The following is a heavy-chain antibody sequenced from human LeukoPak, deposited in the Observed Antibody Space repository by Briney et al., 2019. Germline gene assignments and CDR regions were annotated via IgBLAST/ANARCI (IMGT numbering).Heavy chain of an antibody. V-gene: IGHV3-21*01. D-gene: IGHD6-6*01. CDR1: GFTFSSCS. CDR3: ARGRSAAPRGSDH. CDR2: ISSSSSYI. Sequence: GGSLRLSCAASGFTFSSCSMNWVRQAPGKGLEWVSSISSSSSYIYYADSVKGRVTISRDNAKNSLYLQMNSLRAKDTAVYYCARGRSAAPRGSDHWGQGTLVTVSS. J-gene: IGHJ5*02.